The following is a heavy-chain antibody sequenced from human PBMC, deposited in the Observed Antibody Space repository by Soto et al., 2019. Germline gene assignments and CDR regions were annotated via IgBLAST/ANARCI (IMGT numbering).Heavy chain of an antibody. CDR2: IFYSGST. CDR3: ARHYSAYSSSDWFDP. J-gene: IGHJ5*02. D-gene: IGHD6-6*01. CDR1: GCAMSIYY. Sequence: SETLSLTCTIAGCAMSIYYWTWIRQPPGKGLEWIGYIFYSGSTNYSPSLKSRVTISVDTSKNQFSLKLSSVTAADTAVYYCARHYSAYSSSDWFDPWGQGTLVT. V-gene: IGHV4-59*08.